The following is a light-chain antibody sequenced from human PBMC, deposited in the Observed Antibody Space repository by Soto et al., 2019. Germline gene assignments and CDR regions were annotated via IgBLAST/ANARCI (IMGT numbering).Light chain of an antibody. CDR3: QQYGSSPPIT. Sequence: EIVLTQSPGTLSLSPGERATLSCRASQSVSSSYLAWYQQKPGQAPRLLIYGASSRTTGIPDSFSGSGYGTDFNLTISSLEPEDIAVYYCQQYGSSPPITFGHGTRLEIK. CDR1: QSVSSSY. J-gene: IGKJ5*01. V-gene: IGKV3-20*01. CDR2: GAS.